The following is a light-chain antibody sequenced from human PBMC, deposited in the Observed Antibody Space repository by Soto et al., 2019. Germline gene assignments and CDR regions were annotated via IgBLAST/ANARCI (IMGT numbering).Light chain of an antibody. Sequence: EIVLTQSPGTLSLSPGERATLSCRASQSVSSSYLAWYQQKPGQSPRLLFYGASSRATGIPDMFSGSGPGTDFTLTISRREPEDFAVYCCQQYGSSPYTFGQGTKMEIK. CDR2: GAS. CDR3: QQYGSSPYT. CDR1: QSVSSSY. J-gene: IGKJ2*01. V-gene: IGKV3-20*01.